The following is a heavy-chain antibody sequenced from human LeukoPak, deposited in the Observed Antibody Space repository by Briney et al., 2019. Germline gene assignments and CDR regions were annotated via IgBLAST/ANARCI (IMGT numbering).Heavy chain of an antibody. Sequence: AETLSLTFTVSGGSISSSSYYGGWIRQPPGKGLEWIGSIYYSGSTYYNPSLKSRVTISGDTYKNQFSLKLSSVTAADTAVYYCARDLRFGELSSGGYWGQGTLVTVSS. J-gene: IGHJ4*02. CDR3: ARDLRFGELSSGGY. CDR2: IYYSGST. V-gene: IGHV4-39*07. D-gene: IGHD3-10*01. CDR1: GGSISSSSYY.